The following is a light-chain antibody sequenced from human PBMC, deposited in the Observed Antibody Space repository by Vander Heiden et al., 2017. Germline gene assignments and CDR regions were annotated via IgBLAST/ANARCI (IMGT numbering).Light chain of an antibody. CDR2: GAS. V-gene: IGKV3-20*01. CDR1: QSVTSTY. Sequence: VLTQPPRTLSLSPGERATLSCRASQSVTSTYLAWYQQKPGQAPRLLIYGASTRATGIPDRFSGSGSGTDFTLTISRLEPEDFAVYYCQQYGTSPEKTFGQGTKVEIK. CDR3: QQYGTSPEKT. J-gene: IGKJ1*01.